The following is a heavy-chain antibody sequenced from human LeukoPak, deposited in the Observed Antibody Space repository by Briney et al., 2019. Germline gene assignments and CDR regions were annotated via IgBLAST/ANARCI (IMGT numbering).Heavy chain of an antibody. CDR2: INHSGIT. J-gene: IGHJ4*02. CDR1: GGSFSGYY. CDR3: ARDDYDSSGYQGTYN. V-gene: IGHV4-34*01. Sequence: SETLSLTCAVYGGSFSGYYWSWIRQPPGKGLEWIGEINHSGITNYNPSLKSRVTISVDTSKNQFSPKLSSVTAADTAVYYCARDDYDSSGYQGTYNWGQGTLVTVSS. D-gene: IGHD3-22*01.